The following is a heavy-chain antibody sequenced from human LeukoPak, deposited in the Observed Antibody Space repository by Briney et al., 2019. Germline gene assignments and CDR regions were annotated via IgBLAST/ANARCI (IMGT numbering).Heavy chain of an antibody. CDR2: IYHSGST. Sequence: SETLSLTCAVSGYSISSGYYWGWIRQPPGKGLEWIGSIYHSGSTYYNPSLKSRVTISLDTSKNQFSLKLSSVTAADTAVYYCARHKYYDSSFDYWGQGTPVTVSS. CDR1: GYSISSGYY. D-gene: IGHD3-22*01. J-gene: IGHJ4*02. V-gene: IGHV4-38-2*01. CDR3: ARHKYYDSSFDY.